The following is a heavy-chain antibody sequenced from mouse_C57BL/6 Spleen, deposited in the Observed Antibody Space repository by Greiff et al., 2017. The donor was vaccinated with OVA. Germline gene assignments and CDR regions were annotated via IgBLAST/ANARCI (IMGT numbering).Heavy chain of an antibody. CDR1: GFTFSDYG. Sequence: EVKLMESGGGLVKPGGSLKLSCAASGFTFSDYGMHWVRQAPEKGLEWVAYISSGSSTIYYADTVKGRFTISRDNAKNTLFLQMTSLRSEDTAMYYCARGPSTISYYAMDYWGKGTSVTVSS. V-gene: IGHV5-17*01. J-gene: IGHJ4*01. CDR2: ISSGSSTI. CDR3: ARGPSTISYYAMDY. D-gene: IGHD2-1*01.